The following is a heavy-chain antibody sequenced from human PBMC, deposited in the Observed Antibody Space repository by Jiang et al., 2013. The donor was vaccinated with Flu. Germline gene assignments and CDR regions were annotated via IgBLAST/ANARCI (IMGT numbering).Heavy chain of an antibody. V-gene: IGHV2-5*01. J-gene: IGHJ4*02. CDR1: GFSLSTSGVG. D-gene: IGHD3-22*01. CDR2: IYWNDDK. Sequence: VKPTQTLTLTCTFSGFSLSTSGVGVGWIRQPPGKALEWLALIYWNDDKRYSPSLKSRLTITKDTSKNQVVLTMTNMDPVDTATYYCAHSGYYDSSGYPYVDYWGQGTLVTVSS. CDR3: AHSGYYDSSGYPYVDY.